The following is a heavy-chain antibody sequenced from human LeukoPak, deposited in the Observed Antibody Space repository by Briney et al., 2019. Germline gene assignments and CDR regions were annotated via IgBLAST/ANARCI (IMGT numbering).Heavy chain of an antibody. CDR3: ARLHLPSGYWDY. D-gene: IGHD3-22*01. CDR1: GGSFSGYY. CDR2: INHSGST. Sequence: SETLSLTCAVYGGSFSGYYWSWIRQPPGKGLEWIGEINHSGSTNYNPSLKSRVTISVDTSKNQFSLKLSSVTAADTAVYYCARLHLPSGYWDYWGQGTLVTVSS. V-gene: IGHV4-34*01. J-gene: IGHJ4*02.